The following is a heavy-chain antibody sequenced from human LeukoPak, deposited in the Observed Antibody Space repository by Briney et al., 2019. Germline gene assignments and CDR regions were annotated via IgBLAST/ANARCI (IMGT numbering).Heavy chain of an antibody. CDR3: ARDWIQLGFYYFDY. D-gene: IGHD5-18*01. V-gene: IGHV4-39*07. Sequence: PSETLSLTCTVSGGSISTSNFYWGWIRQPPGKGLEWIGSVYYSGNTYYNPSLKSRVTISVDTSKNQLSLKLSSVTAADTAVYYCARDWIQLGFYYFDYWGQGTLVTVSS. J-gene: IGHJ4*02. CDR2: VYYSGNT. CDR1: GGSISTSNFY.